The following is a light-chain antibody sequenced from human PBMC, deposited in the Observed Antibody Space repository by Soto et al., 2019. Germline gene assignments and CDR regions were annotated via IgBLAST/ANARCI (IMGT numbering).Light chain of an antibody. CDR2: TNN. J-gene: IGLJ3*02. V-gene: IGLV1-44*01. CDR3: AAWDDSLEGVV. Sequence: QSVLTQPPSASGTPGQRVTISCSGSSSNIGSNPVSWYQHLPGTAPKVIIFTNNQRPSGVPDRVSGSKSGTSASLAISGLRSEDEAHYYCAAWDDSLEGVVLGGGTKLTVL. CDR1: SSNIGSNP.